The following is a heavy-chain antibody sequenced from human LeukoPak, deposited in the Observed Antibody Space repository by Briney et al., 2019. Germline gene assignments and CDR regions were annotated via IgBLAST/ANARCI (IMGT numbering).Heavy chain of an antibody. CDR2: ISYDESNK. D-gene: IGHD2-15*01. J-gene: IGHJ4*02. V-gene: IGHV3-30-3*01. CDR1: GFTFSSYT. Sequence: PGRSLRLSCAASGFTFSSYTMHWVRQAPGKGLEWVAVISYDESNKYYADSVKGRFTISRDNSKNTLYLQMNSLRAEDTAMFYCARAQTGSCYSTVDYWGQGTLVTVSS. CDR3: ARAQTGSCYSTVDY.